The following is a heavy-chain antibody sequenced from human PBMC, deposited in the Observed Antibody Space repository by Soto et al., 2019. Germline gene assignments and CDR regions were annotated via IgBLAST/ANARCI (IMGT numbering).Heavy chain of an antibody. Sequence: PGGSLRLSCAASGFTFSSYSMNWVRQAPGKGLEWVSSISSSSSYIYCADSVKGRFTISRDNAKNSLYLQMNSLRAEDTAVYYCARERGGYSGYDIYYYYGMDVWGQGTTVTVSS. CDR1: GFTFSSYS. V-gene: IGHV3-21*01. CDR3: ARERGGYSGYDIYYYYGMDV. CDR2: ISSSSSYI. D-gene: IGHD5-12*01. J-gene: IGHJ6*02.